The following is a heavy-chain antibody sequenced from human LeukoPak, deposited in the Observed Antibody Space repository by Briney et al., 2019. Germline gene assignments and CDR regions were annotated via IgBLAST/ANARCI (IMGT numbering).Heavy chain of an antibody. CDR2: IGTASDT. V-gene: IGHV3-13*01. J-gene: IGHJ6*03. CDR1: GFTFRSFD. Sequence: PGGSLTLPCAASGFTFRSFDMHWVRQPTGQGLEWVSTIGTASDTYYPGSVEGRFTLSRDNAKNSLYLQPNSLTAGDTAVYYCARGPPRGKYYYMDVWGKGTTVTVSS. CDR3: ARGPPRGKYYYMDV. D-gene: IGHD1-1*01.